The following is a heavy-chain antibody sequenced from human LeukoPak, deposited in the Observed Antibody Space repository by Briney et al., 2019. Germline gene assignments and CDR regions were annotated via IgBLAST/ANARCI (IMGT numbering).Heavy chain of an antibody. D-gene: IGHD5-18*01. CDR3: ARGGYSYGYGFDY. CDR1: GGTFSSYA. CDR2: IIPILGIA. Sequence: GASVKVSCKASGGTFSSYAISWVRQAPGQGLEWMGRIIPILGIANYARKFQGRVTITADKSTSTAYMELSSLRSEDTAVYYCARGGYSYGYGFDYWGQGTLVTVSS. V-gene: IGHV1-69*04. J-gene: IGHJ4*02.